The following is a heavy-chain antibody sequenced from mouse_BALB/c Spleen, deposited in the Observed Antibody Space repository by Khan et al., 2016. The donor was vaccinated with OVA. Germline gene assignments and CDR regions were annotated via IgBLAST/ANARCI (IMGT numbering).Heavy chain of an antibody. Sequence: VQLKESGTVLARPGASVKMSCKTSGYSFTSYLIHWVKQRPGQGLEWIGDIYPGNNETTYNQKFKDKAKLTAGTSASTAYMELSSLTNEDFAVDYCTRGGYSSFAYGGQGTLVTVSA. D-gene: IGHD2-12*01. CDR2: IYPGNNET. J-gene: IGHJ3*01. CDR3: TRGGYSSFAY. CDR1: GYSFTSYL. V-gene: IGHV1-5*01.